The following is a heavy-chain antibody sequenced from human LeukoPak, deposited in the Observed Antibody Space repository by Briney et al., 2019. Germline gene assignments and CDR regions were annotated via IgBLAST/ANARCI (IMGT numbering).Heavy chain of an antibody. V-gene: IGHV1-69*04. CDR3: ARANVPIRQYYYDSSGYYPY. CDR1: GGTFSSA. J-gene: IGHJ4*02. Sequence: GASVKVSCKASGGTFSSAISWVRQAPGQGLEWMGRIIPILGIANYTQKFRGRVTITADKSTSTAYMELSSLRSEDTAVYYCARANVPIRQYYYDSSGYYPYWGQGTLVTVSS. CDR2: IIPILGIA. D-gene: IGHD3-22*01.